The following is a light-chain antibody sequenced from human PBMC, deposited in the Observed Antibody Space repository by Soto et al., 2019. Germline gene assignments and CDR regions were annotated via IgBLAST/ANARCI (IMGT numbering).Light chain of an antibody. V-gene: IGLV1-47*02. Sequence: QSVLTQPPSASGTPGQRVPISCSGSSSNIGSNYVYCYQQLPGTAPKLLIYSNNQRPSGVPDRFSGSKSVTSASLAISGLRSEDEADYYCAAWDDSLSGYVFGTGTKLTVL. CDR2: SNN. CDR3: AAWDDSLSGYV. J-gene: IGLJ1*01. CDR1: SSNIGSNY.